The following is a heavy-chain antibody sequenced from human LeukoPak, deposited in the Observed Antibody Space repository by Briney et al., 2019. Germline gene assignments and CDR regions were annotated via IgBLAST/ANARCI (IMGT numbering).Heavy chain of an antibody. CDR1: GFTFSSYA. J-gene: IGHJ4*02. Sequence: PGGSLRLSCAASGFTFSSYAMTWVRQAPGKELEWVGFIASETYGGTAEYAASVKGRFTISRDDSKSIAYLQMNSLKTEDTAVYYCTRDQTPYYWGQGTLVTVSS. CDR3: TRDQTPYY. V-gene: IGHV3-49*04. CDR2: IASETYGGTA.